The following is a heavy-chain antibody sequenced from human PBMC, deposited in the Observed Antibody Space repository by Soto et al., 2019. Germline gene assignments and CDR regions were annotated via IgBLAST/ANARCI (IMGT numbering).Heavy chain of an antibody. CDR2: INPSGGST. V-gene: IGHV1-46*01. CDR3: ARDDELRFLEWFQSSGMDV. Sequence: ASVRVACKAAGYTFTSYYMHGVRQAPGQGLEWMGIINPSGGSTSYAQKFQGRVTMTRDTSTSTVYMELSSLRSEDTAVYYRARDDELRFLEWFQSSGMDVWGQGTTVTVSS. D-gene: IGHD3-3*01. CDR1: GYTFTSYY. J-gene: IGHJ6*02.